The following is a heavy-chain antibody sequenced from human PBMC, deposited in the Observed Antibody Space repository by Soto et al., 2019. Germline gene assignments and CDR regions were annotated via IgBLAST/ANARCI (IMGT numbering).Heavy chain of an antibody. V-gene: IGHV1-2*02. Sequence: ASVKVSCKASGYTFTGYYMHWVRQAPRQGLEWMGWINPNSGGTKYAQKFQGRVTMTRDTSISTAYMELSRPRTDDTAVYYRSRDASGSSSSGGCFEYWGQGTLVTVSS. CDR2: INPNSGGT. J-gene: IGHJ4*02. CDR1: GYTFTGYY. D-gene: IGHD6-6*01. CDR3: SRDASGSSSSGGCFEY.